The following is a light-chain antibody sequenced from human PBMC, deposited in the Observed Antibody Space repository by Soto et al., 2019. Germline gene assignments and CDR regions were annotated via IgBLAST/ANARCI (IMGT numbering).Light chain of an antibody. Sequence: DIPLTQSPAFLSSSVGDRVTITCRASQGISSYLAWYQQKPGKAPKLLIYAASTLQSGVPSRFSGSGSGTEFTLTISSLQPEDFATYYCQQLNSYPQTFGQGTKLEIK. CDR2: AAS. CDR1: QGISSY. V-gene: IGKV1-9*01. J-gene: IGKJ2*01. CDR3: QQLNSYPQT.